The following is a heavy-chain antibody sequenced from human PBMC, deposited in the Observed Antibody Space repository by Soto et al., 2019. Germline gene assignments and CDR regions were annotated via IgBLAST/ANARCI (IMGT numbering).Heavy chain of an antibody. D-gene: IGHD3-3*01. CDR3: ARGLLGRIFGVVMFYYYYGMDV. V-gene: IGHV4-34*01. Sequence: PSETLSLNCAVYGGSFSGYYWSWIRQPPGKGLEWIGEINHSGSTNYNPSLKSRVTISVDTSKNQFSLKLSSVTAADTAVYYCARGLLGRIFGVVMFYYYYGMDVWGQGTTVTVSS. J-gene: IGHJ6*02. CDR2: INHSGST. CDR1: GGSFSGYY.